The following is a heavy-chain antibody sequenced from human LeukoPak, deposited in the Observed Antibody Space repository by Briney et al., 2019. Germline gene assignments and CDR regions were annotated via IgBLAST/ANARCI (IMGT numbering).Heavy chain of an antibody. CDR3: ARASDPWLQLT. CDR1: GSTFSNYW. Sequence: GGSLRLSCAASGSTFSNYWMIWVRQAPGKGLEWVGNIKQDGSEKRYADSVRGRFSISRDNAQTSLYLQMNSLRAEDTAVYYCARASDPWLQLTWGQGTLVTVSS. V-gene: IGHV3-7*05. J-gene: IGHJ5*02. CDR2: IKQDGSEK. D-gene: IGHD5-24*01.